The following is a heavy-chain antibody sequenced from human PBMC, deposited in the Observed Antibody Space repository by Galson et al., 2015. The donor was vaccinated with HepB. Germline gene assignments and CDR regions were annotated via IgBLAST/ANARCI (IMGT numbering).Heavy chain of an antibody. CDR3: ARVRGFGLAIKGYFDY. CDR2: IKNDGSEE. CDR1: EFTFSYFW. V-gene: IGHV3-7*04. Sequence: SLRLSRAASEFTFSYFWMGWVRQAPGKGLEWVAKIKNDGSEEYYVDSVKGRVAISRDNAKNSLYLQMNSLRVEDTAVYFCARVRGFGLAIKGYFDYWGQGALVTVSS. J-gene: IGHJ4*02. D-gene: IGHD3-16*01.